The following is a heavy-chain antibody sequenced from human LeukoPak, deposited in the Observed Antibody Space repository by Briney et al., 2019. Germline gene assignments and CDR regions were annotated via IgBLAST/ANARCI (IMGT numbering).Heavy chain of an antibody. CDR1: GFTFSSYG. CDR3: ARGISRVTTPLDY. D-gene: IGHD4-11*01. J-gene: IGHJ4*02. V-gene: IGHV3-33*01. Sequence: GGSLRLSCAASGFTFSSYGMHWVRQAPGKGLEWVAVIWYDGSNKYYADSVKGRFTISRDNSKNTLYLQMNSLRAEDTAVYYCARGISRVTTPLDYWGQGTLVTVSS. CDR2: IWYDGSNK.